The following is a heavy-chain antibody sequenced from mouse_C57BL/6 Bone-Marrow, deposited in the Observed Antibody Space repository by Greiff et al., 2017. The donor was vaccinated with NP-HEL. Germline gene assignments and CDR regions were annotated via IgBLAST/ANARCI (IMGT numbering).Heavy chain of an antibody. CDR2: IDPSDSYT. CDR1: GYTFTSYW. CDR3: AWLPWVTTWAY. Sequence: QVQLQQPGAELVRPGTSVKLSCKASGYTFTSYWMHWVKQRPGQGLEWIGVIDPSDSYTNYNQKFKGKATLTVDTTSSTAYMQLSSLTSEDSAVDYSAWLPWVTTWAYWGQGTLVTVSA. V-gene: IGHV1-59*01. J-gene: IGHJ3*01. D-gene: IGHD1-2*01.